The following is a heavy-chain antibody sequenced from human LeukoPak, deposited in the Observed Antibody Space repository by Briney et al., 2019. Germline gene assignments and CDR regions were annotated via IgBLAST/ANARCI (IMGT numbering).Heavy chain of an antibody. J-gene: IGHJ4*02. D-gene: IGHD1-26*01. Sequence: GGSLRLSCAASGFTVSNNYMSWVRQAPGKWLEWVSIIYSDGSTYYADSVKGWFTISRDKSKTTLYLQMNSLRAEDTVVYYCARDPTYYLRYGYFDSWGQGTLVTVSS. V-gene: IGHV3-53*01. CDR1: GFTVSNNY. CDR2: IYSDGST. CDR3: ARDPTYYLRYGYFDS.